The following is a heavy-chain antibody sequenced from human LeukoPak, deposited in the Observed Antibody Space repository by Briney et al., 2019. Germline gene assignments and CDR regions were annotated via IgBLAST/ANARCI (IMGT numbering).Heavy chain of an antibody. Sequence: GGSLRLSCAASGFTFSSYAMSWVRQAPGKGLEWVSAISGSGGSTYYADSVKGRFTISRDNSKNTLFLQMSSLRAEDTAVYYCARGNYDFWSATDYWGQGTLVTVSS. CDR2: ISGSGGST. CDR3: ARGNYDFWSATDY. D-gene: IGHD3-3*01. J-gene: IGHJ4*02. CDR1: GFTFSSYA. V-gene: IGHV3-23*01.